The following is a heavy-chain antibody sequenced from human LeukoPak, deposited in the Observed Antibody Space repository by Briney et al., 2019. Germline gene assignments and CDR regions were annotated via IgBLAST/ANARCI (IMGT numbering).Heavy chain of an antibody. Sequence: GGSLRLSCVASGFTIDSFYMSWVRQAPGKGLEWVANIDEAGKDRYYADSVKGRFTISRDNTKNSVFLDMTSLRVEDTATYFCARASPGVVFNYFDYWGEGALVPVSS. J-gene: IGHJ4*01. D-gene: IGHD2-15*01. CDR3: ARASPGVVFNYFDY. CDR1: GFTIDSFY. V-gene: IGHV3-7*01. CDR2: IDEAGKDR.